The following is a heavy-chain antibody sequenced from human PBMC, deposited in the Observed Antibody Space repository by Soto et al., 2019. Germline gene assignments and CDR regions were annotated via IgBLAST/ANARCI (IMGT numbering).Heavy chain of an antibody. CDR2: IYYSGST. CDR1: GGSISSGDYY. J-gene: IGHJ6*02. Sequence: SETLSLTCTVSGGSISSGDYYWSWIRQPPGKGLEWIGYIYYSGSTYYNPSLKSRVTISVDTSKNQFSLKLSSVTAADTAVYYCARLLYYYYGMDVRGQGTTVTVSS. CDR3: ARLLYYYYGMDV. D-gene: IGHD2-15*01. V-gene: IGHV4-30-4*01.